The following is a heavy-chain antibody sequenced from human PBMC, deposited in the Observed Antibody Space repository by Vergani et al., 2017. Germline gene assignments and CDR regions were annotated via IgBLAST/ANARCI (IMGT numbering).Heavy chain of an antibody. V-gene: IGHV1-2*02. CDR3: ARDLRIAARWPGGIGY. J-gene: IGHJ4*02. Sequence: QVQLVQSGAEVKKPGASVKVSCKASGYTFTGYYMHWVRQAPGQGLEWMGWINPNSGGTNYAQKFQGRVTMTRDTSISTAYMELVRLRSDDAAVYYCARDLRIAARWPGGIGYWGQGTLVTVSS. D-gene: IGHD6-6*01. CDR1: GYTFTGYY. CDR2: INPNSGGT.